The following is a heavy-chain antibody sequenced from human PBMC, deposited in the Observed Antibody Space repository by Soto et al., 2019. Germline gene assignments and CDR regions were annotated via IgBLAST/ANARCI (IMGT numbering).Heavy chain of an antibody. CDR1: GYTFTSYD. Sequence: ASVKVSCKASGYTFTSYDINWVRRATGQGLEWMGWMNPNSGNTGYAQKFQGRVTMTRNTSISTAYMELSSLRSEDTAVYYCARGPYYYDSSGYYPIDYWGQGTLVTVSS. J-gene: IGHJ4*02. V-gene: IGHV1-8*01. CDR2: MNPNSGNT. CDR3: ARGPYYYDSSGYYPIDY. D-gene: IGHD3-22*01.